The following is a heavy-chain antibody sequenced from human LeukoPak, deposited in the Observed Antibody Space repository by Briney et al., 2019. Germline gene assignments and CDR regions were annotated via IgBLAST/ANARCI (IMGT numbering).Heavy chain of an antibody. CDR1: GFTFSSYW. Sequence: QPGGSLRLSCAASGFTFSSYWMHWVRQAPGKGLAWVSRINSDGSSTSYADLVKGRFTISRDNAKNTLYLQMNSLRAEDTAVYYCARGGSRPIDYWGQGTLVTVSS. CDR2: INSDGSST. J-gene: IGHJ4*02. D-gene: IGHD6-13*01. V-gene: IGHV3-74*01. CDR3: ARGGSRPIDY.